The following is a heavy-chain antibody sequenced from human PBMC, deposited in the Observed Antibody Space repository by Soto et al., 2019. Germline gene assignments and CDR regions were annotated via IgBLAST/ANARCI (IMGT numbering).Heavy chain of an antibody. J-gene: IGHJ6*02. CDR1: GFTFSSYA. D-gene: IGHD6-13*01. CDR2: ISGSGGST. Sequence: PGGSLRLSCAASGFTFSSYAMSWVCQAPGKGLEWVSAISGSGGSTYYADSVKGRFTISRDNSKNTLYLQMNSLRAEDTAVYYCAKRLSSSWYNYYYGMDVWGQGTTVTVSS. CDR3: AKRLSSSWYNYYYGMDV. V-gene: IGHV3-23*01.